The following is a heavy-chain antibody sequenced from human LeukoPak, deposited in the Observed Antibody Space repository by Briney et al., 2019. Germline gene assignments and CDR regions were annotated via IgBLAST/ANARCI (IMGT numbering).Heavy chain of an antibody. CDR3: ARAPAKGYYDSSGYRIPNAFDI. D-gene: IGHD3-22*01. V-gene: IGHV4-61*01. CDR2: IYYSGST. Sequence: PSDTLSLTCTVSGGSVSSGSYDWSWIRQPPGKGLEWIGYIYYSGSTNYNPSLKSRVTISVDTSKNQFSLKLSSVTAADTAVYYCARAPAKGYYDSSGYRIPNAFDIWGQGTMVTVSS. CDR1: GGSVSSGSYD. J-gene: IGHJ3*02.